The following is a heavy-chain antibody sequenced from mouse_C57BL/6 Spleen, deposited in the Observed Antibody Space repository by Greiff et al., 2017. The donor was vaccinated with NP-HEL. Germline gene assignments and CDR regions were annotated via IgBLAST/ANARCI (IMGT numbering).Heavy chain of an antibody. J-gene: IGHJ1*03. Sequence: QVQLKESGAELVKPGASVKLSCKASGYTFTEYTIHWVKQRSGQGLEWIGWFYPGSGSIKYNEKFKDKATLTADKSSSTVYMELSRLTSEDSAVYFCARHEGYGSSSYWYFDVWGTGTTVTVSS. CDR3: ARHEGYGSSSYWYFDV. CDR1: GYTFTEYT. D-gene: IGHD1-1*01. CDR2: FYPGSGSI. V-gene: IGHV1-62-2*01.